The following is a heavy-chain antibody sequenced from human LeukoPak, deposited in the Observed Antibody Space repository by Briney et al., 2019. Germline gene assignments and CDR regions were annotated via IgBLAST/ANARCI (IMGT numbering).Heavy chain of an antibody. Sequence: PGGSLRLSCAASGFTFSIFTMSWVRQAPGKGLEWVSSISSGSSYMYYADSVKGRFTISRDNAKNSLYLQMNSLRADDTAVYYCAKEGYCSSATCHFDYWGQGTLVTVSS. V-gene: IGHV3-21*06. CDR2: ISSGSSYM. CDR1: GFTFSIFT. J-gene: IGHJ4*02. D-gene: IGHD2-2*01. CDR3: AKEGYCSSATCHFDY.